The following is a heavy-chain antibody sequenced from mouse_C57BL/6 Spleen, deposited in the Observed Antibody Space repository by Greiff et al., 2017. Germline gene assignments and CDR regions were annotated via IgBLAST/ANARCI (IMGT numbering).Heavy chain of an antibody. D-gene: IGHD2-3*01. CDR1: GYTFTSYW. Sequence: QVQLQQPGAELVRPGSSVKLSCKASGYTFTSYWMHWVKQRPIQGLEWIGNIDPSDSETHYNQKFKDKATLTVDKSSSTAYMQLSRLTSEDSAVYYCARSDGYYPDYGGQGTTLTVSS. CDR3: ARSDGYYPDY. CDR2: IDPSDSET. V-gene: IGHV1-52*01. J-gene: IGHJ2*01.